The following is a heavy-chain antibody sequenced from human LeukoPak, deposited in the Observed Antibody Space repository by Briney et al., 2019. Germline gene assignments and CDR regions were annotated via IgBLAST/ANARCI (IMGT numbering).Heavy chain of an antibody. CDR2: ISGSGGST. CDR3: AKARIAVAGTTKYYFDY. Sequence: PGGSLRLSCAASGFTFSSYAMSWVRQAPGKGLEWVSAISGSGGSTYYGDSVKGPFAISRDNSKNTLYLQMNSLRAEDTAVYYCAKARIAVAGTTKYYFDYWGQGTLVTVSS. J-gene: IGHJ4*02. V-gene: IGHV3-23*01. D-gene: IGHD6-19*01. CDR1: GFTFSSYA.